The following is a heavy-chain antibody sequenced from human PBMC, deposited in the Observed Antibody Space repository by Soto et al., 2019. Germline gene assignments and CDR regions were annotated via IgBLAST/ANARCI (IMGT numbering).Heavy chain of an antibody. CDR1: GFTFSSYE. CDR2: ISRSGDTT. J-gene: IGHJ4*02. V-gene: IGHV3-48*03. Sequence: GGSLRLSCAASGFTFSSYEMNWVRQAPGKGPEWISYISRSGDTTSYAVSVQGRFTISRDNAKNSLDLHMNSLRAEDTAVYYCVKDPGCCYGICSRFDHWGQGTLVTVPS. CDR3: VKDPGCCYGICSRFDH. D-gene: IGHD2-2*01.